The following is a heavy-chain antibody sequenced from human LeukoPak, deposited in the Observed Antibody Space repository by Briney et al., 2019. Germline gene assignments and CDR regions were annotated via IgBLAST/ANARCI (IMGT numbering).Heavy chain of an antibody. CDR1: GYTFTSYD. Sequence: ASVKVSCKASGYTFTSYDINWVRQAPGQGLEWMGWISAYNGNTNYAQKLQGRVTMTTDTSTSTAYMELRSLRSDDTAVYYCARDADRLVAHEQAPFDYWGQGTLVTVSS. CDR2: ISAYNGNT. D-gene: IGHD5-12*01. J-gene: IGHJ4*02. CDR3: ARDADRLVAHEQAPFDY. V-gene: IGHV1-18*01.